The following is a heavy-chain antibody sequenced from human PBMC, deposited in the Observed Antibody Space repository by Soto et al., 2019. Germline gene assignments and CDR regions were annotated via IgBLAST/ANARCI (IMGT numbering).Heavy chain of an antibody. V-gene: IGHV4-59*01. D-gene: IGHD6-13*01. CDR1: GGSISSYY. Sequence: SETLSLTCTVSGGSISSYYWSWIRQPPGKGLEWIGYIYYSGSTNYNPSLKSRVTISVDTSKNQFSLKLSSVTAADTAVYYCARALSSSSWYGTFDYWGHGTLVTVSS. CDR3: ARALSSSSWYGTFDY. J-gene: IGHJ4*01. CDR2: IYYSGST.